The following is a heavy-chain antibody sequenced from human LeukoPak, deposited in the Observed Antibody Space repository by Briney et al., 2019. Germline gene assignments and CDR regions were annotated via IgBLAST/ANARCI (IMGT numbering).Heavy chain of an antibody. J-gene: IGHJ6*02. CDR2: ISSSGSTI. Sequence: GGSLRLSCAASGFTFSSYGMNWVRQAPGKGLEWVSYISSSGSTIYYADSVKGRFTISRDNAKNSLYLQMNSLRAEDTAVYYCARDRGGDEAYYYYGMDVWGQGTTVTVSS. CDR1: GFTFSSYG. CDR3: ARDRGGDEAYYYYGMDV. D-gene: IGHD4-17*01. V-gene: IGHV3-48*03.